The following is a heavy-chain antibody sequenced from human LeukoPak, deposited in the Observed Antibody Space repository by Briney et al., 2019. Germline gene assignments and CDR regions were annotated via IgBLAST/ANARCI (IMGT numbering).Heavy chain of an antibody. CDR3: ATVAYYGSGSTLNWFDP. V-gene: IGHV1-24*01. D-gene: IGHD3-10*01. Sequence: GASVKVSCKVSGYTLTELSMHWVRQAPGKGLEWMGGFDPEDGETIYAQKFQGRVTMTEDTSTDTAYMELSSLRSEDTAVYYCATVAYYGSGSTLNWFDPWGQGTLVTVSS. J-gene: IGHJ5*02. CDR1: GYTLTELS. CDR2: FDPEDGET.